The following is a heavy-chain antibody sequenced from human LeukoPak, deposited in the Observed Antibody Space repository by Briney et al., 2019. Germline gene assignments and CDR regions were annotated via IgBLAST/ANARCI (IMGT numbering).Heavy chain of an antibody. CDR2: ISGSAGRT. J-gene: IGHJ4*02. D-gene: IGHD1-26*01. Sequence: PGGSLRLSCAVSGFTFSNYAMTWVRQAPGKGLEWVSDISGSAGRTNYGDSVKGRFTISRDNSKNTVYLQMNSLRAEDTAVYYCATGGGSHSFVNWGQGTLVTVSS. V-gene: IGHV3-23*01. CDR1: GFTFSNYA. CDR3: ATGGGSHSFVN.